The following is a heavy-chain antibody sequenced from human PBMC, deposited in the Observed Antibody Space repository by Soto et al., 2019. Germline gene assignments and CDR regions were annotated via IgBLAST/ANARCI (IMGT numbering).Heavy chain of an antibody. CDR3: ARGSAGHYTTGTLPD. D-gene: IGHD2-2*02. CDR1: GFTFSTYA. J-gene: IGHJ4*02. CDR2: ISYDGSNE. Sequence: QVQVVESGGGVVQPGRSLRLSCAASGFTFSTYAMHWVRQAPGKRLEWVAVISYDGSNEYYVDSLKGGFTISRDNSKNTLELQMNSLREEDTAVYYCARGSAGHYTTGTLPDSVQGTLVTVSS. V-gene: IGHV3-30-3*01.